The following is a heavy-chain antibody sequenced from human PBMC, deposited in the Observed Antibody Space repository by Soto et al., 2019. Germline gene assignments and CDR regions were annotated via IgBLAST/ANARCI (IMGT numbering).Heavy chain of an antibody. CDR2: IGTAGDT. Sequence: EVQLVESGGGLVQPGGSLRLSCAASGFGFSNYDIHWVRQATGKGLEWVSGIGTAGDTYYAGSVKGRFTISRENAKNSLYLQMNSLRAGDTAVYYCARGALGFDPWGQGTLVAVSS. D-gene: IGHD6-6*01. V-gene: IGHV3-13*04. CDR3: ARGALGFDP. CDR1: GFGFSNYD. J-gene: IGHJ5*02.